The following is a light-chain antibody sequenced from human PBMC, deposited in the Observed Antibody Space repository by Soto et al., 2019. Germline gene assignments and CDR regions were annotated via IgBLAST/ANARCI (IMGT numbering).Light chain of an antibody. CDR2: DAS. J-gene: IGKJ4*01. CDR1: QSVTSS. V-gene: IGKV3-11*01. CDR3: QQRSNWPLT. Sequence: EIVLTQSPATLSLSPGERATLSCSSSQSVTSSLAWYQQRPGQAPRLLIYDASNRATGIPARFSGSGSGTDFTLTISSLEPEDFGVYYCQQRSNWPLTFGGGTRWIS.